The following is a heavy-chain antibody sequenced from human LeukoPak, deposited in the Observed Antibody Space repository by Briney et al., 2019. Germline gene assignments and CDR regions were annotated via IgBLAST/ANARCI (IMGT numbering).Heavy chain of an antibody. D-gene: IGHD6-13*01. J-gene: IGHJ6*02. CDR2: FDPEDGET. CDR1: GYTLTELS. CDR3: ATVVAAARNHLYGMDV. V-gene: IGHV1-24*01. Sequence: ASVKVSCKVSGYTLTELSMHWVRQAPGKGLEWMGGFDPEDGETIYAQKFQGRVTMTEDTSTDTAYMELSSLRSEDTAVYYCATVVAAARNHLYGMDVWGQGTTVTVSS.